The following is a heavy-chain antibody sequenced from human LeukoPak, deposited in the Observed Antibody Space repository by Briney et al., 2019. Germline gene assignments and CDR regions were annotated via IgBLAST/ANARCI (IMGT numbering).Heavy chain of an antibody. CDR1: GFSFDTYA. CDR2: IWHDGSHK. CDR3: AREIFGSGGYPGF. D-gene: IGHD3-10*01. Sequence: GGSLRLSCAASGFSFDTYAMHWVRQAPGQGLEWVALIWHDGSHKFYTNSVRGQFTISRDNSKNTVYLQMNNLRPDDTAVYYCAREIFGSGGYPGFWGQGTLVTVSS. V-gene: IGHV3-33*01. J-gene: IGHJ4*02.